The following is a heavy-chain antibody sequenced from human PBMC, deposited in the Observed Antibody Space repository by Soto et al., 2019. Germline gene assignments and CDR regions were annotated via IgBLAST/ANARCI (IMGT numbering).Heavy chain of an antibody. J-gene: IGHJ6*03. V-gene: IGHV3-23*01. Sequence: PGGSLRLSCAASGFTFSSYAMSWVRQAPGKGLEWVSAISGSGGSTYYADSVKGRFTISRDNSKNTLYLQMNSLRAEDTAVYYCAKVPLVSDSYYYYMDVWGKGTTVTVSS. CDR1: GFTFSSYA. CDR3: AKVPLVSDSYYYYMDV. D-gene: IGHD2-15*01. CDR2: ISGSGGST.